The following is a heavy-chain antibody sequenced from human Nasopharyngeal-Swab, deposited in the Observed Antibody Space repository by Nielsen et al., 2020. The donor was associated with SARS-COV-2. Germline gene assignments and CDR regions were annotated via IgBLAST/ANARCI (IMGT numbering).Heavy chain of an antibody. CDR3: ARYFPRPLDFWNHLSVSHLLYYYMDV. J-gene: IGHJ6*03. Sequence: GESLKISCAASGFTFSSYWMHWVRQAPGKGLVWVSRINSDGSSTSYADSVKGRFTISRDNAKNTLYLQMNSLRAEDTAVYYCARYFPRPLDFWNHLSVSHLLYYYMDVWGKGTTVTVSS. CDR1: GFTFSSYW. D-gene: IGHD3-3*01. CDR2: INSDGSST. V-gene: IGHV3-74*01.